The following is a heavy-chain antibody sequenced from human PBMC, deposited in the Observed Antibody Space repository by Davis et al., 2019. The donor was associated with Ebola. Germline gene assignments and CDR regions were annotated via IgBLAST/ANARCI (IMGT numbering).Heavy chain of an antibody. J-gene: IGHJ3*02. D-gene: IGHD2-21*01. CDR2: ISSNGGST. V-gene: IGHV3-64*04. CDR3: ARPQLLPRPGAFDI. CDR1: GFTFSSYA. Sequence: GESLKISCSASGFTFSSYAMHWVRQAPGKGLEYVSAISSNGGSTYYADSVKGRFTISRDNANNSLYLQMNSLRAEDTAVYYCARPQLLPRPGAFDIWGQGTLVTVSS.